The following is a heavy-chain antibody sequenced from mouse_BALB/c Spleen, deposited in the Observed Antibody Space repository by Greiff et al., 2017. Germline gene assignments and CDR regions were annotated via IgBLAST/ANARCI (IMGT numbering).Heavy chain of an antibody. CDR3: AREGGSSWGWYFDV. CDR2: ISSGGSYT. D-gene: IGHD1-1*01. V-gene: IGHV5-9-4*01. Sequence: DVKLVESGGGLVKPGGSLKLSCAASGFTFSSYAMSWVRQSPEKRLEWVAEISSGGSYTYYPDTVTGRFTISRDNAKNTLYLEMSSLRSEDTAMYYCAREGGSSWGWYFDVWGAGTTVTVSS. J-gene: IGHJ1*01. CDR1: GFTFSSYA.